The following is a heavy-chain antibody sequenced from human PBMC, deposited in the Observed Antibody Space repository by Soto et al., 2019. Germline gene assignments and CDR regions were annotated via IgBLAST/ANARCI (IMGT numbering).Heavy chain of an antibody. CDR3: ASWGPLWFGESPLFDI. Sequence: EVQLVESGGGLVQPGGSLRLSCAASGFTVSSNYMSWVRQAPGKGLEWVSVIYSGGSTYYADSVKGRFTISRDNSKXXLYLQMNSLRAEDTAVYYCASWGPLWFGESPLFDIWGQGTMVTVSS. J-gene: IGHJ3*02. V-gene: IGHV3-66*01. CDR1: GFTVSSNY. CDR2: IYSGGST. D-gene: IGHD3-10*01.